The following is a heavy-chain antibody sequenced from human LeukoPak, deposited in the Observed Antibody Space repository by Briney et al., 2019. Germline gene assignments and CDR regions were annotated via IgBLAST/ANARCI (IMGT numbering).Heavy chain of an antibody. D-gene: IGHD2-15*01. CDR2: MNPNSGNT. V-gene: IGHV1-8*03. CDR1: GYTFTSYD. J-gene: IGHJ4*02. CDR3: ARGKGAAGKVARIHPYYLDY. Sequence: ASVKVSCKASGYTFTSYDINWVRQATGQGLEWMGWMNPNSGNTGYAQKFQGRVTITRNTSISTAYMELSSLRSEDTAVYYCARGKGAAGKVARIHPYYLDYWGQGTLVTVSS.